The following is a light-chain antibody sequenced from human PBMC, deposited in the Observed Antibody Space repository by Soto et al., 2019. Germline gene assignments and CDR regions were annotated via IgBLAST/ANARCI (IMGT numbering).Light chain of an antibody. J-gene: IGLJ2*01. CDR2: SNN. Sequence: QSVLTQPPSASGTPGQRVTISCSGSSSNIGSNTVNWYQQLPGTAPKLVIYSNNQRPSGVPDRLSGSKSGNSTSLAISELQSEDEADYYCVAWDDSLNGYVVFGGGTKVTVL. CDR3: VAWDDSLNGYVV. V-gene: IGLV1-44*01. CDR1: SSNIGSNT.